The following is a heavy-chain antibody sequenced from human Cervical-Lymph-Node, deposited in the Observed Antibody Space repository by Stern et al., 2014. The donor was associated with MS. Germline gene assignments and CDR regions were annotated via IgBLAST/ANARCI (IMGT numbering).Heavy chain of an antibody. CDR2: INPSGGST. J-gene: IGHJ5*02. CDR3: ARCGGDCYSGSNWFDP. V-gene: IGHV1-46*03. D-gene: IGHD2-21*02. CDR1: GYTFTSYY. Sequence: QMQLVQSGAEVKKPGASVKVSCKASGYTFTSYYMHWVRQAPGQGLEWMGIINPSGGSTSYAQKFQGRVTMTRDTSTGTVYMELSSLRSEDTAVYYCARCGGDCYSGSNWFDPWGQGTLVTVSS.